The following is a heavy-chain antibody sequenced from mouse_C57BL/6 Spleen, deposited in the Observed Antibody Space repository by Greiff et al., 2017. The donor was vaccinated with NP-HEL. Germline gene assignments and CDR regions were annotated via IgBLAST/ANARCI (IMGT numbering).Heavy chain of an antibody. CDR2: IDPSDSYT. Sequence: QVQLQQPGAELVRPGTSVKLSCKASGYTFTSYWMHWVKQRPGQGLEWIGVIDPSDSYTNYNQKFKGKATLTVDTSSSTAYMQLSSLTSEDSAVYYCARDSSVYVYAMDYWGQGTSVTVSS. CDR3: ARDSSVYVYAMDY. CDR1: GYTFTSYW. V-gene: IGHV1-59*01. J-gene: IGHJ4*01. D-gene: IGHD3-2*02.